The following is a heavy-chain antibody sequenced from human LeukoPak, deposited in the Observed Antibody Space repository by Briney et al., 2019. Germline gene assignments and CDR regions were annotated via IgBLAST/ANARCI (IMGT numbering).Heavy chain of an antibody. J-gene: IGHJ6*02. CDR2: IKSKTDGWTT. D-gene: IGHD2-2*01. CDR3: TTVGVSSRGYYYYGMDV. CDR1: GFTFSNAW. V-gene: IGHV3-15*01. Sequence: GGSLRLSCAASGFTFSNAWMSWVRQAPGKGLEWVGRIKSKTDGWTTDYAAPVKRRFTISRDDSKNTLYLQMNSLKTEDTAVYYCTTVGVSSRGYYYYGMDVWGQGTTVTVSS.